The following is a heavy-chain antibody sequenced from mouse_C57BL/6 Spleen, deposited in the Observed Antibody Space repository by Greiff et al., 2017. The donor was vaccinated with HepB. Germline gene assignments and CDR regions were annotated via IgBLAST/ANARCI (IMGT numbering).Heavy chain of an antibody. CDR1: GFTFSSYG. Sequence: EVKLQESGGDLVKPGGSLKLSCAASGFTFSSYGMSWVRQTPDKRLEWVATISSGGSYTYYPDSVKGRFTISRDNAKNTLYLQMSSLKSEDTAMYYCARRYDFFDYWGQGTTLTVSS. CDR3: ARRYDFFDY. D-gene: IGHD2-4*01. CDR2: ISSGGSYT. J-gene: IGHJ2*01. V-gene: IGHV5-6*02.